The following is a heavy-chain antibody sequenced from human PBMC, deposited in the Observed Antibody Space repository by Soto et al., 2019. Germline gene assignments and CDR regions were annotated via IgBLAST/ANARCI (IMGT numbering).Heavy chain of an antibody. CDR1: GFTFSSYG. J-gene: IGHJ4*02. CDR3: ARESDTAMGDY. V-gene: IGHV3-33*01. CDR2: IWYDGSNK. Sequence: QVQLVESGGGVVQPGRSLRLSCAASGFTFSSYGMHWVRQAPGKGLEWVAVIWYDGSNKYYADSVKGRFTISRDNSKNTLYLQMSSLSAEDTAVYYCARESDTAMGDYWGQGTLVTVSS. D-gene: IGHD5-18*01.